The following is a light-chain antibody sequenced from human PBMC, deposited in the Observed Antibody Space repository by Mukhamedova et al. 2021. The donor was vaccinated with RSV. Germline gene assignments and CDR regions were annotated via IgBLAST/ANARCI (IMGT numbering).Light chain of an antibody. J-gene: IGKJ1*01. V-gene: IGKV1-5*03. CDR2: KAS. CDR3: QQYNSFFPT. Sequence: WYQRRVHGKVPNLLIYKASSLESGVPSRFSGSGSGTEFALTISSLQPDDFATYYCQQYNSFFPTFGQGTKVEVK.